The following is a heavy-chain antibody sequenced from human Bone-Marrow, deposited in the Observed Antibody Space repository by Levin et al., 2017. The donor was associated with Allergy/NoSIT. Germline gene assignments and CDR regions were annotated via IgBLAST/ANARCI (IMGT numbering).Heavy chain of an antibody. J-gene: IGHJ4*02. Sequence: GASVKVSCAASGFTFSSSAMNWVRQAPGKGLEWVSLISGIGGSTYYADSVRGRFTISRDNFKNTLSLQMSSLSAEDTAVYYCAKGHSSGWSYIDDWGQGTLVTVSS. CDR3: AKGHSSGWSYIDD. D-gene: IGHD6-19*01. CDR2: ISGIGGST. V-gene: IGHV3-23*01. CDR1: GFTFSSSA.